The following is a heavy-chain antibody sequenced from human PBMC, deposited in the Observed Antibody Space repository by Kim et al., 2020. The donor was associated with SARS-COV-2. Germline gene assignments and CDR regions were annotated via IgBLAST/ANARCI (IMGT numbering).Heavy chain of an antibody. CDR3: ARFEGYGMDV. V-gene: IGHV3-21*01. Sequence: YIYYADSAKGRFTISRDNAKSSLFLQMNSRRAEDTGVYYCARFEGYGMDVWGQGTTVTVSS. CDR2: YI. J-gene: IGHJ6*02. D-gene: IGHD3-9*01.